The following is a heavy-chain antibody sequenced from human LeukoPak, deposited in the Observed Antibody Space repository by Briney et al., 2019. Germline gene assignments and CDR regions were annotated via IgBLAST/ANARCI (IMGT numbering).Heavy chain of an antibody. J-gene: IGHJ4*02. CDR2: FDPEDGET. Sequence: ASVKVSCTVSGYTLTELSMHWVRQAPGKGLEWMGGFDPEDGETIYAQKFQGRVTMTEDTSTDTAYMELRSLRSDDTAVYYCARSRGYDFWSGYHNFDYWGQGTLVTVSS. CDR1: GYTLTELS. CDR3: ARSRGYDFWSGYHNFDY. V-gene: IGHV1-24*01. D-gene: IGHD3-3*01.